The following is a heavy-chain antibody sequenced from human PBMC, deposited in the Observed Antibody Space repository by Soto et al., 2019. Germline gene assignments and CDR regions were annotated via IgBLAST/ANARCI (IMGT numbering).Heavy chain of an antibody. J-gene: IGHJ4*02. CDR2: ISGSGGNT. CDR3: AKVNMHSSTVRDY. V-gene: IGHV3-23*01. CDR1: GFTFSSYA. Sequence: GGSLRLSCAASGFTFSSYAVSWVRQAPGKGLEWVSAISGSGGNTYYADSVKGRFTISRDNSKNTLYLQMKSLRADDTAVYYCAKVNMHSSTVRDYWGQGTLVTVSS. D-gene: IGHD6-19*01.